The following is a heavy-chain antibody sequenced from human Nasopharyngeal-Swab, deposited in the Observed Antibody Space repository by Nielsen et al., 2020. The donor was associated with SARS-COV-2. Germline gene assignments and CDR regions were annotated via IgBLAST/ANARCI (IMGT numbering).Heavy chain of an antibody. D-gene: IGHD4-17*01. J-gene: IGHJ4*02. V-gene: IGHV4-34*01. Sequence: WIRQPPGKGLEWIGEINHSGSTNYNPSLKSRVTISVDTSKNQFSLKLSSVTAADMAVYYCARGCGDYDYWGQGTLVTVSS. CDR3: ARGCGDYDY. CDR2: INHSGST.